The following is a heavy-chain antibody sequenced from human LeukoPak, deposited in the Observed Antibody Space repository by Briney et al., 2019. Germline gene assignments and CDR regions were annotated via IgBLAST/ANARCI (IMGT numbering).Heavy chain of an antibody. V-gene: IGHV3-23*01. CDR2: ISGSGGAT. CDR1: GFTFSTCA. CDR3: AKNGDRGAYCSGGSCYPYYYYYIDV. D-gene: IGHD2-15*01. Sequence: PGGSLRLSCAASGFTFSTCAMSWVRQAPGKGLEWVSGISGSGGATYYADSVKGRFTISRDNSKTTLSLQMNSLRAEDTAIYYCAKNGDRGAYCSGGSCYPYYYYYIDVWGEGTTVTISS. J-gene: IGHJ6*03.